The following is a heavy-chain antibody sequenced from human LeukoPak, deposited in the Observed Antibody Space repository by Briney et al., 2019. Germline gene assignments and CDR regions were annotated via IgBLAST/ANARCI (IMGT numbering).Heavy chain of an antibody. D-gene: IGHD3-22*01. CDR3: ASRIPYESSSY. CDR2: ISSDGSST. V-gene: IGHV3-74*01. J-gene: IGHJ4*02. Sequence: GGSLRLSCAASGFTFSSYWMHWVRQAPGKGLVWVSRISSDGSSTDYADSVKGRFTISRDNAKNTLYLQMNSLRAEDTAVYYCASRIPYESSSYWGQGTLVTVSS. CDR1: GFTFSSYW.